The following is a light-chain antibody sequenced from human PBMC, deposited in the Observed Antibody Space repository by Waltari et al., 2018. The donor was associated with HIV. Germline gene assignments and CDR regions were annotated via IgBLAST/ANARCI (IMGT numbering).Light chain of an antibody. J-gene: IGLJ1*01. CDR2: EVN. CDR3: CSYAGSSTHV. Sequence: QSALTQPDSVSGSPGQSITISCTGTSSDVGSYNVVSWYQQHPGKAPKLMIYEVNKRPAGVSNRFSGSKSGNTASLTISGLQAEDEADYHCCSYAGSSTHVFGTGTKVTVL. CDR1: SSDVGSYNV. V-gene: IGLV2-23*02.